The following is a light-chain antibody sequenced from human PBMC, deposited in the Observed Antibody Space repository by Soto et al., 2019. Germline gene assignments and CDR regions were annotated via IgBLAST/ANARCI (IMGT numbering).Light chain of an antibody. V-gene: IGKV4-1*01. CDR1: QSVLYSSNNKNY. CDR3: QQYYSYPLT. CDR2: AAS. J-gene: IGKJ4*01. Sequence: DIVMTQSPDSLAVSLGERATIYCKSSQSVLYSSNNKNYLNWYQQKPGKAPKLVIYAASTLQSGVPSRFSGSGSGTDFTLTISCLQSEDFATYYCQQYYSYPLTFGGGTKV.